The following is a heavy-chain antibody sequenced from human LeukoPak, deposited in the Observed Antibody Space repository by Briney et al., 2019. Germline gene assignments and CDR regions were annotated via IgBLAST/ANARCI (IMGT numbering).Heavy chain of an antibody. CDR2: IYPGDPDT. Sequence: GESLKISCKGSGYSFTSYWIGWVRQMPGKGLEWMGIIYPGDPDTRYSPSFQGRVTISADKSISTAYLQWSSLKASDTAMYYCARHHYYGSGSYYTNWFDPWGQGTLVTVSS. CDR1: GYSFTSYW. D-gene: IGHD3-10*01. J-gene: IGHJ5*02. CDR3: ARHHYYGSGSYYTNWFDP. V-gene: IGHV5-51*01.